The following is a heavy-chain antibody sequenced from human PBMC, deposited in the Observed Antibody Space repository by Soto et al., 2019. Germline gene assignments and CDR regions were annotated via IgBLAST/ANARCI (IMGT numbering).Heavy chain of an antibody. CDR1: GFTFSSYA. CDR2: ISYDGSNK. CDR3: ARDLRPSRGIVVVPAARGY. D-gene: IGHD2-2*01. Sequence: PGGSLRLSRAASGFTFSSYAMHWVRQAPGKGLEWVAVISYDGSNKYYADSVKGRFTISRDNSKNTLYLQMNSLRAEDTAVYYCARDLRPSRGIVVVPAARGYWGQGTLVTVSS. J-gene: IGHJ4*02. V-gene: IGHV3-30-3*01.